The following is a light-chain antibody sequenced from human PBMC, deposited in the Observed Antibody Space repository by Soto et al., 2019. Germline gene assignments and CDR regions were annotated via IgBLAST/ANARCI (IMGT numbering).Light chain of an antibody. CDR2: AAS. J-gene: IGKJ1*01. CDR1: QSISSH. Sequence: DIQMTQSPSSLSASVGDRVTITCRASQSISSHLNWYQQRPGKAPNLLIYAASSLQSGVPSRFRGSGSGTDFTLTISSLPPEDFATYYCHQTYNPPRTFGQGTKVEIK. V-gene: IGKV1-39*01. CDR3: HQTYNPPRT.